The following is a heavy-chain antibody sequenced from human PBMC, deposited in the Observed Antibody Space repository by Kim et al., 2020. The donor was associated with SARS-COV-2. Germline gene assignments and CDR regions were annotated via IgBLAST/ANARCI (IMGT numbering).Heavy chain of an antibody. D-gene: IGHD2-8*01. CDR2: ISTGHST. Sequence: GGSLRLSCTTAEFIFSNYAMSWVRQAPGKGLEWVSDISTGHSTYYSDSVKGRFTISRDNSKNMLYLQMSNLRVEDTAIYYCAKQVRPNVNWPIDSWGQGTLVTVS. J-gene: IGHJ4*02. V-gene: IGHV3-23*01. CDR3: AKQVRPNVNWPIDS. CDR1: EFIFSNYA.